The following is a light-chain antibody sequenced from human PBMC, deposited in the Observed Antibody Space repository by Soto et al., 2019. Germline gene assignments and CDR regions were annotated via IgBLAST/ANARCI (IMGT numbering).Light chain of an antibody. J-gene: IGKJ5*01. V-gene: IGKV3-20*01. CDR3: QQYGSSPPII. Sequence: EIVLTQSPGTLSLSPGERATLSCRASQSVSSSYLAWYQQKPGQAPRLLIYGASSRATGIPDRFSGSGSGTDFTLIISRLEPEDFAVYYCQQYGSSPPIIFGQGTRLEIK. CDR1: QSVSSSY. CDR2: GAS.